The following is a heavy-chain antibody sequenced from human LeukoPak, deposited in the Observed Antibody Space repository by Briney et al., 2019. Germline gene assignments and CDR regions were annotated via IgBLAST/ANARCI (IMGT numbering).Heavy chain of an antibody. V-gene: IGHV1-69*13. Sequence: SVTVSCTASGGTFSSYAISWVRQAPGQGLEWMGGIIPIFGTANYAQKFQGRVTITADESTSTAYMELSSLRSEDTAVYYCARDPGKRFDYWGQGTLVTVSS. CDR1: GGTFSSYA. D-gene: IGHD6-25*01. CDR2: IIPIFGTA. CDR3: ARDPGKRFDY. J-gene: IGHJ4*02.